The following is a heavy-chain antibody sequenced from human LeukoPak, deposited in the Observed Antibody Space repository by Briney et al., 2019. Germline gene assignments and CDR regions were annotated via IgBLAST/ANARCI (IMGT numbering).Heavy chain of an antibody. CDR2: ISYDGSNK. D-gene: IGHD2-2*02. J-gene: IGHJ4*02. Sequence: PGRSLRLSCAASGFTFSSYAMHWVRQAPGKGLEWVAVISYDGSNKYYADSVKGRFTISRDNSKNTLYLQMNSLRAGDTAVYYCARVHVPDIVVVPAAIDYWGQGTLVTVSS. CDR1: GFTFSSYA. V-gene: IGHV3-30*04. CDR3: ARVHVPDIVVVPAAIDY.